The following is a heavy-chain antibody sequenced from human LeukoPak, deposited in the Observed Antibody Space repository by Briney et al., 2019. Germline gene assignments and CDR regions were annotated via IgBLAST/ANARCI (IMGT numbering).Heavy chain of an antibody. CDR2: IRYDGNNK. J-gene: IGHJ5*02. Sequence: GGSLRLSCAASGFTFSFCAMHWVRQAPGKGLEGVAFIRYDGNNKNYADSVKGRFTISRDNSRDTLYLQMNSLRAEDTAVYSCTKGDDYGANTRLPKYNWFDPWGQGTLVTVSS. D-gene: IGHD4-23*01. V-gene: IGHV3-30*02. CDR1: GFTFSFCA. CDR3: TKGDDYGANTRLPKYNWFDP.